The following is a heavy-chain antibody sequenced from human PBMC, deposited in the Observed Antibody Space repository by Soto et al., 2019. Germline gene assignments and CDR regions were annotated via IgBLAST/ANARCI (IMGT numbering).Heavy chain of an antibody. D-gene: IGHD2-15*01. Sequence: SVKFSCKTSGFTFSNSAVQWVRQALGQRLEWIGWIIVGSGQTKSAQNLQERITITRDMSTSTDYVELSSLRSEDTAVYYCPAELYGGGRCCSFDIWRQGTVVTVSS. V-gene: IGHV1-58*01. CDR2: IIVGSGQT. CDR1: GFTFSNSA. J-gene: IGHJ3*02. CDR3: PAELYGGGRCCSFDI.